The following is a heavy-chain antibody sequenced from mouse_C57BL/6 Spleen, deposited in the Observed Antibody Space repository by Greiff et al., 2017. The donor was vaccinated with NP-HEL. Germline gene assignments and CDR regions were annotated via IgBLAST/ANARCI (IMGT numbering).Heavy chain of an antibody. Sequence: QVQLQQSGAELVRPGASVKLSCKASGYTFTDYYINWVKQRPGQGLEWIARIYPGSGNTYYNEKFKGKATLTAEKSSSTAYMQLSSLTSEDSAVYFCAREGSITTVGFAYWGQGTLVTVSA. CDR2: IYPGSGNT. CDR1: GYTFTDYY. J-gene: IGHJ3*01. CDR3: AREGSITTVGFAY. D-gene: IGHD1-1*01. V-gene: IGHV1-76*01.